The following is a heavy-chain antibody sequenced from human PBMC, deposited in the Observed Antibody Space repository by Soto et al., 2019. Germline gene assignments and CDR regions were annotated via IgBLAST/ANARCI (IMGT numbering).Heavy chain of an antibody. V-gene: IGHV3-30*18. J-gene: IGHJ4*02. CDR1: GFTFSSYG. D-gene: IGHD3-3*01. CDR2: ISYDGSNK. CDR3: AKDQDNYEIFGVVPDY. Sequence: GGSLRLSCAASGFTFSSYGMHWVRQAPGKGLEWVAVISYDGSNKYYADSVKGRFTISRDNSKNTLYLQMNSLRAEDTAVYYCAKDQDNYEIFGVVPDYWGQGTLVTVSS.